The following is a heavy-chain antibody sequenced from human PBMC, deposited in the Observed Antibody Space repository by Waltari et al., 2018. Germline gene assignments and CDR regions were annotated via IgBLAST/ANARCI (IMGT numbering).Heavy chain of an antibody. CDR3: ARPRDGSVSYNY. D-gene: IGHD3-10*01. CDR1: GYTFTSYV. CDR2: IDAGNGNT. V-gene: IGHV1-3*01. J-gene: IGHJ4*02. Sequence: QVQLVQSGAEVKKPGASVRVSCKTSGYTFTSYVIHWVRQAPGKRLEWMGWIDAGNGNTKYSQKFQGRVTITRDTSASTAYMELSSLRSEDTAVYYCARPRDGSVSYNYWGQGTLVIVSS.